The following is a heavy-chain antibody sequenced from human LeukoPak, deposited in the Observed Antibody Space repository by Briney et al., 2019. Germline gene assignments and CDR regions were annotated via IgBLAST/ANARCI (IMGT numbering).Heavy chain of an antibody. J-gene: IGHJ4*02. CDR2: ISYFGST. CDR1: GDSISRSTFY. V-gene: IGHV4-39*02. Sequence: PSETLSLTCAVSGDSISRSTFYWGWIRQPPGKGLEWIGCISYFGSTYYNPSLKSRVTISVDTSKNHFSLNLSSVTATDTGVYYCVTDVTQYGCGWRPNDHWGQGTLVTVSS. D-gene: IGHD6-19*01. CDR3: VTDVTQYGCGWRPNDH.